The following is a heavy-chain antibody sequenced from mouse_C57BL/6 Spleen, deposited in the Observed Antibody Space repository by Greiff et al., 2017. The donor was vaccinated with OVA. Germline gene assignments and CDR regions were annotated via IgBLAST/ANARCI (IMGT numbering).Heavy chain of an antibody. CDR3: ARSITTVVATRYYFDY. J-gene: IGHJ2*01. Sequence: QVQLQQPGAELVRPGTSVKLSCKASGYTFTSYWMHWVKQRPGQGLEWIGVIDPSDSYTNYNQKFKGKATLTVDTSSSTAYMQLSSLTSEDSAVYYCARSITTVVATRYYFDYWGQGTTLTVSS. V-gene: IGHV1-59*01. CDR1: GYTFTSYW. CDR2: IDPSDSYT. D-gene: IGHD1-1*01.